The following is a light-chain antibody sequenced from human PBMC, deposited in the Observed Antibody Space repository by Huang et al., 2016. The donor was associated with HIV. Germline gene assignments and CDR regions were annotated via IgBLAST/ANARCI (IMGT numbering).Light chain of an antibody. CDR2: AAS. V-gene: IGKV1-9*01. Sequence: IQLTQSSSSLSASIGDRVTITCRGSQGISSYLAWYQQKPGKAPKLLIYAASTLQSGGPSRFSGSGSGTDFTLIISSLQPEDFATYYCQQLNTYPVTFGGGTKVEIK. J-gene: IGKJ4*01. CDR3: QQLNTYPVT. CDR1: QGISSY.